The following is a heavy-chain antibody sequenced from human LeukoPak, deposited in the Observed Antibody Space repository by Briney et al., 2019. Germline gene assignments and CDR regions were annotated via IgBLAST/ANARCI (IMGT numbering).Heavy chain of an antibody. CDR2: INWNGGST. Sequence: GGSLRLSCAASGFTLDDYGMSWVRQAPGKGLEWVSGINWNGGSTGYADSVKGRFTVSRDNAKNSLYLQMNSLRAEDTALYYCARDFGESPIREFDYWGQGTLVTVSS. V-gene: IGHV3-20*04. CDR1: GFTLDDYG. D-gene: IGHD3-10*01. CDR3: ARDFGESPIREFDY. J-gene: IGHJ4*02.